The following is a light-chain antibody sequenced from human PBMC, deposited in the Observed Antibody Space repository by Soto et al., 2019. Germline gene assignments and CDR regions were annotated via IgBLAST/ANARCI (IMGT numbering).Light chain of an antibody. Sequence: SYVVTQPPSVSVAPGKTARITCGGNNIGSKSVHWYQQRPGQAPVLVIYYDSDRPSGVPERISGSNSGNTATLTISRVEAGDEADYYCQVWDSSEGVFGGGTQLTVL. CDR3: QVWDSSEGV. CDR2: YDS. V-gene: IGLV3-21*04. J-gene: IGLJ2*01. CDR1: NIGSKS.